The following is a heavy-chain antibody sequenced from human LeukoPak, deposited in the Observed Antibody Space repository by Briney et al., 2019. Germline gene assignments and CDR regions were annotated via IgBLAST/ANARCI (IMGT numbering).Heavy chain of an antibody. V-gene: IGHV3-30*02. CDR2: IRYDGSNK. J-gene: IGHJ3*02. D-gene: IGHD3-22*01. CDR1: GFTFSSYG. CDR3: ARDPWGFYDSSGYYYPGAFDI. Sequence: GESLRLSCAASGFTFSSYGMHWVRQAPGKGLEWVAFIRYDGSNKYYADSVKGRFTISRDNSKNTLYLQMNSLRAEDTAVYYCARDPWGFYDSSGYYYPGAFDIWGQGTMVTVSS.